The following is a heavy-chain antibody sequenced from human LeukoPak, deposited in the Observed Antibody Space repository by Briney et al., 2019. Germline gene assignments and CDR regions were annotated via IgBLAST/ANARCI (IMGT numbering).Heavy chain of an antibody. V-gene: IGHV3-7*03. J-gene: IGHJ4*02. CDR3: ARAHKLRYFDWLYNY. Sequence: GGSLRLSCAASGFTFSSYWMSWVRQAPGKGLEWVANIKQDGSEKYYVDSVKGRFTISRDNAKNSLYLQMNSLRAEGTAVYYCARAHKLRYFDWLYNYWGQGTLVTVSS. D-gene: IGHD3-9*01. CDR2: IKQDGSEK. CDR1: GFTFSSYW.